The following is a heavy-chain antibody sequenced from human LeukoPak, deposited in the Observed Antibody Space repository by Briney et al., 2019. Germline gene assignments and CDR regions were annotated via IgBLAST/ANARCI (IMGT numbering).Heavy chain of an antibody. J-gene: IGHJ3*02. CDR1: GFTVSSGY. CDR2: LYSGGST. V-gene: IGHV3-66*02. CDR3: ARLYDSSSYGAFDI. Sequence: GGSLRLSCAASGFTVSSGYMGWVRQAPGKGLEWVSVLYSGGSTYYPDSVKGRFTISRDNSQNTLYLQMDSLRTEDTAVYYCARLYDSSSYGAFDIWGQGTTVTVSS. D-gene: IGHD3-22*01.